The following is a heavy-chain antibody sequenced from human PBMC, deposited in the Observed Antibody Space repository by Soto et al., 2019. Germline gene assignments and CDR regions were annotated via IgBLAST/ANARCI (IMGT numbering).Heavy chain of an antibody. CDR3: ARSRSAARGRLCDS. CDR1: GFTFSNYG. V-gene: IGHV3-48*01. J-gene: IGHJ4*02. Sequence: EVQLVESGGGLVQPGGSLRLSCAASGFTFSNYGINWVRQAPGKGLEWVAYISSGGATIYYADSVRGRFTISRDNAKNSLYLQTNSLRVEDTAVYYCARSRSAARGRLCDSWGQGTLVTVSS. D-gene: IGHD2-15*01. CDR2: ISSGGATI.